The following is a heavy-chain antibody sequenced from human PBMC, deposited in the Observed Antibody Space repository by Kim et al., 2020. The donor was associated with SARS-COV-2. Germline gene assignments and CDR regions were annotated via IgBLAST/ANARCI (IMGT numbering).Heavy chain of an antibody. CDR1: GFTFSNYY. CDR2: IKKDGGEK. D-gene: IGHD2-21*01. CDR3: ARTYGDSVGY. V-gene: IGHV3-7*01. Sequence: GGSLRLFCAGSGFTFSNYYMSWVRQAPGKGLEWVANIKKDGGEKYYAASVEGRFTVSRDNAKNSLYLQMYSLRVEDTAVYYCARTYGDSVGYWGQGTLV. J-gene: IGHJ4*02.